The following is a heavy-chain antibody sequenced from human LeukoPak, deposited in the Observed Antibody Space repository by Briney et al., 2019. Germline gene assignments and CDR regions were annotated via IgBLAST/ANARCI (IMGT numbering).Heavy chain of an antibody. CDR3: AKGRIYTSSSDAFDI. CDR2: ISGSGAST. Sequence: GGSLRLSCAASGFTFSNYAMSWVRQAPGKGLEWVSAISGSGASTYYAASVKGQFTISRDNSKNTVFLQINSLRAEGTAVYYCAKGRIYTSSSDAFDIWGQGTMVTVSS. J-gene: IGHJ3*02. D-gene: IGHD2-15*01. CDR1: GFTFSNYA. V-gene: IGHV3-23*01.